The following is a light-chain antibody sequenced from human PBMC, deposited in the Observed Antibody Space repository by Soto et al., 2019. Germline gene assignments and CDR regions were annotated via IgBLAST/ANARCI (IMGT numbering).Light chain of an antibody. CDR1: QSVSRH. Sequence: DIQMTQSPSTLSASVGDRVTITCRASQSVSRHLAWYQQKPGKAPKLLIYTASSLKSGVPSRFSGSGSGTEFTLTISSLQPDDFATYYCHQYDSGASFGQGTKLEIK. CDR3: HQYDSGAS. CDR2: TAS. V-gene: IGKV1-5*03. J-gene: IGKJ2*01.